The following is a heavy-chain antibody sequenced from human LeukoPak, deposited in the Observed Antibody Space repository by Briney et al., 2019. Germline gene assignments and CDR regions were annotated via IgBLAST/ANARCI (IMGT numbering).Heavy chain of an antibody. J-gene: IGHJ6*04. CDR1: GGSISSGDYY. V-gene: IGHV4-30-4*01. Sequence: PSETLSLTCTVSGGSISSGDYYWRWIRQPPGTGLEWIGYIYYSGSTYYNPSLKSRVTISVDTSKNQFSLKLSSVTAADTAVYYCARDLYYYGSGDYYYYGMDVWGKGTTVTVSS. CDR2: IYYSGST. CDR3: ARDLYYYGSGDYYYYGMDV. D-gene: IGHD3-10*01.